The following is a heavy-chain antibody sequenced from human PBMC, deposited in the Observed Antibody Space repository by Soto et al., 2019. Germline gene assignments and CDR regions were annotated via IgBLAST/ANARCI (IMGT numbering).Heavy chain of an antibody. V-gene: IGHV3-23*01. J-gene: IGHJ3*02. CDR2: ITATGGNT. CDR1: GFTFSTYS. Sequence: PGRSLRLSCAASGFTFSTYSMTWVRPAPGKGLERVAHITATGGNTYYADSVRGRFTISRDTSGNTLYLKMNSLRAEDTALYYCAKCMQAYWNYDAHHIWGQGTMVTVS. D-gene: IGHD1-7*01. CDR3: AKCMQAYWNYDAHHI.